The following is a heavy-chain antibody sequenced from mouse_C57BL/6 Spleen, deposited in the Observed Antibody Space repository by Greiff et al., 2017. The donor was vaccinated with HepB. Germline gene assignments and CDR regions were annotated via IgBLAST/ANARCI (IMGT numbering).Heavy chain of an antibody. Sequence: QVHVKQPGAELVKPGASVKMSCKASGYTFTSYWITWVKQRPGQGLEWIGDIYPGSGSTNYNEKFKSKATLTVDTSSSTAYMQLSSLTSEDSAVYYCARDTTVSFDYWGQGTTLTVSS. CDR3: ARDTTVSFDY. V-gene: IGHV1-55*01. CDR1: GYTFTSYW. CDR2: IYPGSGST. J-gene: IGHJ2*01. D-gene: IGHD1-1*01.